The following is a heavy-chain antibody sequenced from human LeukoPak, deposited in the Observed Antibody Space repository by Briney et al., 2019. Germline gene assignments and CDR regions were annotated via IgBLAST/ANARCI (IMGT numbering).Heavy chain of an antibody. CDR3: ASTVVTPEDAFDI. Sequence: SETLSLTCTVSGGSISSYYWSWIRQPPGKGLEWIGYIYYSGSTNYNPSLKSRVTISVDTSKNQFSLKLSSVTAADTAVYYYASTVVTPEDAFDIWGQGTMVTVSS. D-gene: IGHD4-23*01. J-gene: IGHJ3*02. V-gene: IGHV4-59*01. CDR1: GGSISSYY. CDR2: IYYSGST.